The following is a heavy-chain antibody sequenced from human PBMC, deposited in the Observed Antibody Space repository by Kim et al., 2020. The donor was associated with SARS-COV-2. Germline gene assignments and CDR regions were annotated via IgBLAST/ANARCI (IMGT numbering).Heavy chain of an antibody. CDR2: IYWDDDK. J-gene: IGHJ4*02. D-gene: IGHD1-26*01. CDR1: GFSLSTNGVG. V-gene: IGHV2-5*02. Sequence: SGPTLVKPTQTLTLTCTSSGFSLSTNGVGVGWIRQPPGKALEWLALIYWDDDKRYSPSLKSRLTITKDTSKNQVVLTVTNMDPVDTATYYCAHSGGSYYPTWDFDYWGQGTLVTVSS. CDR3: AHSGGSYYPTWDFDY.